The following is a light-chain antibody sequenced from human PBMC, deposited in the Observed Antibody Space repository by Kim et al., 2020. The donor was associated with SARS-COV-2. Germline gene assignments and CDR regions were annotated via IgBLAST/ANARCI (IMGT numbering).Light chain of an antibody. CDR1: KLGDKY. J-gene: IGLJ2*01. V-gene: IGLV3-1*01. CDR3: QAWDSSTAV. Sequence: VSPGHKASITCSGDKLGDKYACWYQQKPGQSPVLVIYQDSKRPSGIPERFSGSNSGNTATLTISGTQAMDEADYYCQAWDSSTAVFGGGTQLTVL. CDR2: QDS.